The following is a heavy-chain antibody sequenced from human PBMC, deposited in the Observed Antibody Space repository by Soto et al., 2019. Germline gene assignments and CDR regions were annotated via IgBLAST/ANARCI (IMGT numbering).Heavy chain of an antibody. J-gene: IGHJ4*02. CDR1: GFTFSSYA. CDR2: ISYDGSNK. D-gene: IGHD4-17*01. Sequence: GGSLRLSCAASGFTFSSYAMHWVRQAPGKGLEWVAVISYDGSNKYYADSVKGRFTISRDNSKNTLYLQMNSLRAEDTAVYYCARDGQDYGGNRYFDYWGQGTLVTVSS. CDR3: ARDGQDYGGNRYFDY. V-gene: IGHV3-30*04.